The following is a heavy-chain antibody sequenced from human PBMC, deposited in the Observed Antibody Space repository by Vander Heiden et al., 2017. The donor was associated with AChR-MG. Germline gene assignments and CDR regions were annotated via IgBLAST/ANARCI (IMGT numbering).Heavy chain of an antibody. CDR3: ARGKDYYGSGTDY. CDR1: GGSVSSGSYY. V-gene: IGHV4-61*01. D-gene: IGHD3-10*01. Sequence: QVQLQESGPGLVKPSETLSLTCTVSGGSVSSGSYYWSWIRQPPGKGLEWIGYIYYSGSTNYNPSLKSRVTISVDTSKNQFSLKLSSVTAADTAVYYCARGKDYYGSGTDYWGQGTLVTVSS. J-gene: IGHJ4*02. CDR2: IYYSGST.